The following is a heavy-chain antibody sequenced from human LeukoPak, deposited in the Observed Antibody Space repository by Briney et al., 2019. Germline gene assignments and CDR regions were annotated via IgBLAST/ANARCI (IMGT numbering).Heavy chain of an antibody. Sequence: GASVKVSCKTSGYTFSSYGISWVRQAPGQGLEWMGWINPNSGGTNYAQKFQGRVTMTRDTSISTAYMELSRLRSDDTAVYYCAREYSGYDSSWFDPWGQGTLVTVSS. CDR1: GYTFSSYG. CDR3: AREYSGYDSSWFDP. J-gene: IGHJ5*02. CDR2: INPNSGGT. D-gene: IGHD5-12*01. V-gene: IGHV1-2*02.